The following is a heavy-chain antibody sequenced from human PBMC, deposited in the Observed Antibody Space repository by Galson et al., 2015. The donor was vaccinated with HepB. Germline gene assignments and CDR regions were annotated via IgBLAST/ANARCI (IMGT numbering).Heavy chain of an antibody. Sequence: SLRLSCAASGFTFSSYGMHWVRQAPGKGLEWVAVIWYDGSNKYYADSVKGRFTISRDNSKNTLYLQMNSLRAEDTAVYYCAKGHKVYFDYWGLGTLVTVSS. V-gene: IGHV3-33*06. J-gene: IGHJ4*02. CDR2: IWYDGSNK. CDR3: AKGHKVYFDY. CDR1: GFTFSSYG.